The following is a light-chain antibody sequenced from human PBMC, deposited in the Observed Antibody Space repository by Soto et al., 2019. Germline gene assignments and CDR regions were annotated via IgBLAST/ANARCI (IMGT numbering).Light chain of an antibody. J-gene: IGLJ1*01. V-gene: IGLV1-40*01. CDR1: SSNIGAGYE. CDR2: ENN. Sequence: QSVLTQPPSVSDAPGQRVTISCTGSSSNIGAGYEAHWYQQVPGTAPKLLIYENNNRPSGVPDRFSDSKSGTSASLAITGLQAEDEAQYYCQSYDSSLSGYVFGTGTKLTVL. CDR3: QSYDSSLSGYV.